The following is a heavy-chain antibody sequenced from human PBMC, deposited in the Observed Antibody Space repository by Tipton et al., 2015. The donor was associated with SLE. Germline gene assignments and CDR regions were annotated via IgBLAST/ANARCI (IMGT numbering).Heavy chain of an antibody. V-gene: IGHV5-51*03. J-gene: IGHJ3*02. CDR2: IYPGDSDT. Sequence: QLVQSGAEVKKPGESLKISCKGSGYSFTSYWIAWVRQMSGKGLEWMGIIYPGDSDTRYSPSFQGQVTISADKSISTAYLQWSSLKASDTAMYYCARPSDSSYCSGGSCYWDGFDIWGQGTMVTVSS. D-gene: IGHD2-15*01. CDR3: ARPSDSSYCSGGSCYWDGFDI. CDR1: GYSFTSYW.